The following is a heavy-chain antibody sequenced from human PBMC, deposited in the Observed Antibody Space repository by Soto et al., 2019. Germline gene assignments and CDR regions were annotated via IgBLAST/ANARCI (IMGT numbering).Heavy chain of an antibody. CDR3: ARCGCYDSFDF. V-gene: IGHV4-30-2*06. CDR1: GVTMGYVCYS. Sequence: PSQTPSPTCSVAGVTMGYVCYSWGRTRHSRVNGLEWLGFVFHLETTYYNPSVKRRLSLSIDRASNQLTLGLSSLTAPDKTLDHCARCGCYDSFDFWGQGIKVTVSS. CDR2: VFHLETT. D-gene: IGHD3-22*01. J-gene: IGHJ4*02.